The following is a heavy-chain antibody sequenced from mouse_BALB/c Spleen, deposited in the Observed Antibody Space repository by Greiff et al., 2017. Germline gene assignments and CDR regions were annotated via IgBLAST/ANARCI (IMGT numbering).Heavy chain of an antibody. V-gene: IGHV2-9*02. Sequence: QVQLKESGPGLVAPSQSLSITCTVSGFSLTSYGVHWVRQPPGKGLEWLGVIWAGGSTNYNSALMSRLSISKDNSKSQVFLKMNSLQTDDTAMYYCAFYDYDGGDYYAMDYWGQGTSVTVSS. J-gene: IGHJ4*01. CDR1: GFSLTSYG. CDR3: AFYDYDGGDYYAMDY. CDR2: IWAGGST. D-gene: IGHD2-4*01.